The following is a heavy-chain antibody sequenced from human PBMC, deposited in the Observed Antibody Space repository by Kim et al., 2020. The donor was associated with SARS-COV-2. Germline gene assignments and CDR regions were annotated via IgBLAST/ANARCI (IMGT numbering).Heavy chain of an antibody. Sequence: SRVTISVDTSKNQFSLKLSSVTAADTAVYYCARGLYSSSSRGDYYYGMDVWGQGTTVTVSS. J-gene: IGHJ6*02. CDR3: ARGLYSSSSRGDYYYGMDV. V-gene: IGHV4-59*09. D-gene: IGHD6-6*01.